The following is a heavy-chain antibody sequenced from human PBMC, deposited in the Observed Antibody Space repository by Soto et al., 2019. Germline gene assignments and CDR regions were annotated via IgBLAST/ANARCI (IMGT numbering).Heavy chain of an antibody. CDR3: ARSVFP. CDR2: IYYIGST. V-gene: IGHV4-31*03. J-gene: IGHJ5*02. Sequence: QVQLQESGPGLVKPSQTLSLTCTVSGGSISRGGYYWNWIRQHPGKGLEWIGYIYYIGSTYYNPSLKSRFTISLDTSKNQFSLRLSSVTAADTAVYYCARSVFPWGQGTLVTVSS. CDR1: GGSISRGGYY.